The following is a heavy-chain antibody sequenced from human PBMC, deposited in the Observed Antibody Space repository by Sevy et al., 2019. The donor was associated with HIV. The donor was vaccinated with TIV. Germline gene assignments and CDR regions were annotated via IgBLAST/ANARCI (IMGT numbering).Heavy chain of an antibody. CDR1: GFTFSISA. CDR3: AKGGRSYVDSYFDH. Sequence: GESLKISCAASGFTFSISAMTWVRQAPGKGLEGVSVIRGSGNSAYYADSVKGRFTISRDNSKNTLSLQMNSLRAEDTAVYYCAKGGRSYVDSYFDHWGQGTLVTVSS. J-gene: IGHJ4*02. V-gene: IGHV3-23*01. CDR2: IRGSGNSA. D-gene: IGHD3-9*01.